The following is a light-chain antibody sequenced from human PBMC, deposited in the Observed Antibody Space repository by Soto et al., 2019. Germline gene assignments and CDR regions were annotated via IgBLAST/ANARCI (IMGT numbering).Light chain of an antibody. CDR2: AAS. J-gene: IGKJ1*01. Sequence: EIVLTQSPGTLSLSPGERATLSCRASQFVNNRYLAWYQQRPGQAPRLLIYAASSRATGIPDRISGSGSGTDFTLTINRLEPEDFAVYYCHQYGSAPRTFGQGTKVEIK. CDR3: HQYGSAPRT. CDR1: QFVNNRY. V-gene: IGKV3-20*01.